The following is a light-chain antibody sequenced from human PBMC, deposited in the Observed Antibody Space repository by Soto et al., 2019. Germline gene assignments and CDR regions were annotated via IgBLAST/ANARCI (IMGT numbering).Light chain of an antibody. V-gene: IGLV2-11*01. CDR1: SSDVGGYNY. CDR2: DVD. Sequence: QSALTQPRSVSGSPGQSVTISCTGTSSDVGGYNYVSWYQHHTGRAPKLMIYDVDKRPSGVPGRFSGSKSGNTASLTISGLRAEDEADYYCCSNAGSYPFVFGTGTKVTAL. J-gene: IGLJ1*01. CDR3: CSNAGSYPFV.